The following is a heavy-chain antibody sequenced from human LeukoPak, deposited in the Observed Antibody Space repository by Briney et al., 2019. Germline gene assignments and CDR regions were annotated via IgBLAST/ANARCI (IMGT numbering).Heavy chain of an antibody. V-gene: IGHV1-46*01. CDR3: ARVSLGRESVT. J-gene: IGHJ5*02. CDR1: GYTFTSYY. Sequence: ASVKVSCKASGYTFTSYYMHWVRQAPGQGLEWMGIINPNGGSTSYAQKFQGRVTMTRDMSTSTVYMELSSLRSEDTAVYYCARVSLGRESVTWGQGTLVTVSS. D-gene: IGHD3-10*01. CDR2: INPNGGST.